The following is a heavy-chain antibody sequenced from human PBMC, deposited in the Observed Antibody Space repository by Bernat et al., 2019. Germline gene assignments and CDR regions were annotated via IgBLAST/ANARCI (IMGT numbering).Heavy chain of an antibody. V-gene: IGHV3-74*01. CDR1: GFTFSSYW. D-gene: IGHD2-21*02. CDR3: ARGGDGGDTYFDY. CDR2: INSDGSNT. Sequence: EVQLVESGGGLVQPGGSLRLSCAASGFTFSSYWMHWVRQAPGKGLVWVSRINSDGSNTSYADSVKGRFTISRDNAKNTLYLQMNSLRAEDTAVYYCARGGDGGDTYFDYWGQGTLVTVSA. J-gene: IGHJ4*02.